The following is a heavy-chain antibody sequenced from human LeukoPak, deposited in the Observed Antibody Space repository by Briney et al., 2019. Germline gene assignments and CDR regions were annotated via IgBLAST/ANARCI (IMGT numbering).Heavy chain of an antibody. J-gene: IGHJ6*04. CDR1: GDTFTSYY. CDR2: INAGGDIT. V-gene: IGHV1-46*01. D-gene: IGHD3-3*01. CDR3: ARGGFLEWRKMDV. Sequence: ASVKVSCKASGDTFTSYYVHWVRQAPGQGLEWMGMINAGGDITTYAQKVRGRITATRGMSPRTVYMELSSLRSEDTAVYYCARGGFLEWRKMDVWGKGTMVTVSS.